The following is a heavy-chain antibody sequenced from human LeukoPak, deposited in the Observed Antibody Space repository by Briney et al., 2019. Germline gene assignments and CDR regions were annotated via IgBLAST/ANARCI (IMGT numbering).Heavy chain of an antibody. CDR2: IKQDGSDK. D-gene: IGHD1-26*01. V-gene: IGHV3-7*01. CDR3: ARAYSGTYRVGDY. J-gene: IGHJ4*02. Sequence: PGGSLRLSCAASGFTFSSYWMSWVRQAPGKGLEWVANIKQDGSDKYYVDSVKGRFTVSRDNAKNSLYLQMNSLRAEDTAMYYCARAYSGTYRVGDYWGQGTLVTVSS. CDR1: GFTFSSYW.